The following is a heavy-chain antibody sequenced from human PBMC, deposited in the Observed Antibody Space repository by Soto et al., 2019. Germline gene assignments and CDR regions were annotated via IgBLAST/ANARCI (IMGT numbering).Heavy chain of an antibody. CDR1: GGSISSGGYY. CDR2: IYYSGST. Sequence: SETLSLTCTVSGGSISSGGYYWSWIRQHPGKGLEWIGYIYYSGSTYYNPSLKSRVTISVDTSKNQFSLKLSSVTAADTAVYYCARDLKGDWFPPYGMDVWGQGTTVTVSS. D-gene: IGHD3-9*01. CDR3: ARDLKGDWFPPYGMDV. V-gene: IGHV4-31*03. J-gene: IGHJ6*02.